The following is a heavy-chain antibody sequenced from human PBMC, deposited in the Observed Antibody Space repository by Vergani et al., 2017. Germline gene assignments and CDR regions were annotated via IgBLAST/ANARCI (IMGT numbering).Heavy chain of an antibody. D-gene: IGHD2-21*02. J-gene: IGHJ6*02. Sequence: QVQLVQSGAEVKKPGSSVKVSCKASGGTFSSYAISWVRQAPGQGLEWMGRIIPIFGTANYAQKFQGRVTMTRDTSISTAYMELSRLRSDDTAVYYCAGPDCGGDCAYSDYYYYGLDVWGQGTTVTVTS. CDR3: AGPDCGGDCAYSDYYYYGLDV. CDR1: GGTFSSYA. CDR2: IIPIFGTA. V-gene: IGHV1-69*06.